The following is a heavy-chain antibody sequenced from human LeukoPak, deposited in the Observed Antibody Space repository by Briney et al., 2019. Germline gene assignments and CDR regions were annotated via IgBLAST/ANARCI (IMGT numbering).Heavy chain of an antibody. CDR1: GGSISSSSYY. V-gene: IGHV4-39*01. CDR2: IYYSGST. CDR3: ARWAGEMATIWNYYFDY. J-gene: IGHJ4*02. Sequence: PSETLSLTCTVSGGSISSSSYYWGWIRQPPGKGLEWIGSIYYSGSTYYNPSLKSRVTISVDTSKNQFSLKLSSVTAADTAVYYCARWAGEMATIWNYYFDYWGQGTLVTVSS. D-gene: IGHD5-24*01.